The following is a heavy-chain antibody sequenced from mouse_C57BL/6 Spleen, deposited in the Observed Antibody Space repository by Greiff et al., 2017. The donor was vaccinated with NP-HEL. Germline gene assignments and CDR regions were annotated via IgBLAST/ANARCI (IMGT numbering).Heavy chain of an antibody. J-gene: IGHJ1*03. CDR2: IWRGGST. D-gene: IGHD2-1*01. V-gene: IGHV2-5*01. Sequence: VKLMESGPGLVQPSQSLSITCTVSGFSLTSYGVHWVRQSPGKGLEWLGVIWRGGSTDYNAAFMSRLSITKDNSKSQVFFKMNSLQADDTAIYYCAKNSYGNHFDVWGTGTTVTVSS. CDR1: GFSLTSYG. CDR3: AKNSYGNHFDV.